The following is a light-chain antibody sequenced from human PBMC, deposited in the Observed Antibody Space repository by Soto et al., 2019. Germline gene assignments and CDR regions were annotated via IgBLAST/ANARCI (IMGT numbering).Light chain of an antibody. J-gene: IGKJ1*01. CDR3: QQSYSTPWT. Sequence: DLQITQSPSSLSASVGDRVTITCRSSQSISSYLNWYQQKPGKAPKLLIYAASSLQSGVPSRFSGTGSGTDFTLTISSLQHEDFATYYCQQSYSTPWTFGQGTNVDIK. CDR2: AAS. CDR1: QSISSY. V-gene: IGKV1-39*01.